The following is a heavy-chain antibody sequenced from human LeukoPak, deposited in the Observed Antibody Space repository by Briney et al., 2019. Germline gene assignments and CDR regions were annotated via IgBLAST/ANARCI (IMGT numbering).Heavy chain of an antibody. J-gene: IGHJ4*02. CDR2: IYSSGST. CDR3: ARGGKATVVTM. D-gene: IGHD4-23*01. V-gene: IGHV4-4*07. Sequence: SETLSLTCTVSGGSINSYYWSWIRQPAGKALEWIGRIYSSGSTNYNPSLKSRVSMSVHTSKNQFSLKLTSVTAADTAVSYCARGGKATVVTMWGQGILVTVSS. CDR1: GGSINSYY.